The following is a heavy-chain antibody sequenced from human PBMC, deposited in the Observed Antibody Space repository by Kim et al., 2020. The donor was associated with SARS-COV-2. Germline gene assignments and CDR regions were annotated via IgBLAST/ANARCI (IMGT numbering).Heavy chain of an antibody. CDR2: VSSDGSSK. V-gene: IGHV3-30*18. J-gene: IGHJ4*02. Sequence: GGSLRLSCAASGFTFSTYGMHWVRQAPGKGLEWVSVVSSDGSSKYYADSVKGRFTISRDNSKNTLYLQMNSLRAEDTAVYYCAKDPMGRGYVFYYCGQG. D-gene: IGHD3-10*01. CDR1: GFTFSTYG. CDR3: AKDPMGRGYVFYY.